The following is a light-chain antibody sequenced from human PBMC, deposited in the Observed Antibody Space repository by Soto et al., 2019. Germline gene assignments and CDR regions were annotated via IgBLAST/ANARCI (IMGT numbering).Light chain of an antibody. CDR1: QSVSSN. J-gene: IGKJ2*01. CDR2: AAS. V-gene: IGKV3-15*01. CDR3: QQYNKWPPYT. Sequence: DIVMTQSPATLSVSPGERATLSCRASQSVSSNLAWYQQKPGQAPRLLIYAASTRATGIPARFSGSGSGTEFTLTTSSLQTEDFAVNYCQQYNKWPPYTFGQGTKLEIK.